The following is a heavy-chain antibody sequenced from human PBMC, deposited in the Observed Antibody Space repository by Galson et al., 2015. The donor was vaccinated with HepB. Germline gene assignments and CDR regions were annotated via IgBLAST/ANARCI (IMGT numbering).Heavy chain of an antibody. D-gene: IGHD6-19*01. CDR2: INHSGST. J-gene: IGHJ5*02. CDR1: GGSFSGYY. CDR3: ARDSSGWPRRARGTLNWFDP. V-gene: IGHV4-34*01. Sequence: ETLSLTCAVYGGSFSGYYWSWIRQPPGKGLEWIGEINHSGSTNYNPSLKSRVTISVDTSKNQFSLKLSSVTAADTAVYYCARDSSGWPRRARGTLNWFDPWGQGTLVTVSS.